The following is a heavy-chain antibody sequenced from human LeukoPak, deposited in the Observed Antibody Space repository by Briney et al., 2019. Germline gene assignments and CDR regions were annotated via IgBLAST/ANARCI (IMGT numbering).Heavy chain of an antibody. CDR2: IKQDGSEK. V-gene: IGHV3-7*01. Sequence: GGSLRLSCAASGFTFSDYYMSWIRQAPGKGLGWVANIKQDGSEKYYVDSVKGRFTIPRDNAKNSLYLQMNSLRAEDTAVYYCARGVYGDYELDYWGQGTLVTVSS. CDR3: ARGVYGDYELDY. D-gene: IGHD4-17*01. CDR1: GFTFSDYY. J-gene: IGHJ4*02.